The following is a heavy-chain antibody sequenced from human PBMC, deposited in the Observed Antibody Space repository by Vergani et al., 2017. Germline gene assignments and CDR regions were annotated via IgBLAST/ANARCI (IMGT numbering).Heavy chain of an antibody. V-gene: IGHV4-59*01. CDR1: GGSISSYY. CDR2: IYYSGST. D-gene: IGHD3-10*01. CDR3: AREAAMVRYYYYRDV. Sequence: QVQLQESGPGLVKPSETLSLTCTVSGGSISSYYWSWIRQPPGKGLEWIGYIYYSGSTNYNPSLKSRVTISVDTSKNQFSLKLSSVTASDTAVYYCAREAAMVRYYYYRDVWGKGTTVTVSS. J-gene: IGHJ6*03.